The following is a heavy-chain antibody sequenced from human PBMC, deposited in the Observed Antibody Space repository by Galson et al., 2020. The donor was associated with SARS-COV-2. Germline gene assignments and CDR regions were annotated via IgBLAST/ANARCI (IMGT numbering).Heavy chain of an antibody. CDR2: INPNSGGT. J-gene: IGHJ2*01. V-gene: IGHV1-2*02. CDR1: GNTFTGYY. CDR3: ARARSYYDFWTENWYFDL. Sequence: ASVKVSCKASGNTFTGYYMHWVRQAPGQGLEWMGWINPNSGGTNYAQQSQGSITMTRDTSISTAYMELSRLRSDDTAVYYCARARSYYDFWTENWYFDLWGRGTLVTVSS. D-gene: IGHD3-3*01.